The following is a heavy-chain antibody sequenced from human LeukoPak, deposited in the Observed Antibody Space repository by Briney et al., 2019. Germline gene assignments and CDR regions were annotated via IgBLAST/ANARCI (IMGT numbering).Heavy chain of an antibody. CDR1: GGSFSGYY. J-gene: IGHJ3*02. V-gene: IGHV4-34*01. CDR2: INHSGST. D-gene: IGHD3-22*01. Sequence: SETLSLTCAVYGGSFSGYYWSWIRQPPGKGLGWIGEINHSGSTNYNPSLKSRVTISVDTSKNQFSLKLSSVTAADTAVYYCARGESDSSHFDIWGQGTMVTVSS. CDR3: ARGESDSSHFDI.